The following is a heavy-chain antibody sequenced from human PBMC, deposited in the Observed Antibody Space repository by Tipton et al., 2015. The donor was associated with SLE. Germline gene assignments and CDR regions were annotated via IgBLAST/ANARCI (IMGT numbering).Heavy chain of an antibody. V-gene: IGHV4-38-2*02. CDR1: GYSISSGYY. D-gene: IGHD2-21*01. J-gene: IGHJ5*02. CDR2: IYHSGST. Sequence: LRLSCTVSGYSISSGYYWGWIRQPPGKGLEWIGSIYHSGSTYYNPSLKSRVTISVDTSKNQFSLKLSSVTAADTAVYYCARDPGDPVGIIWFDPWGQGTLVTVSS. CDR3: ARDPGDPVGIIWFDP.